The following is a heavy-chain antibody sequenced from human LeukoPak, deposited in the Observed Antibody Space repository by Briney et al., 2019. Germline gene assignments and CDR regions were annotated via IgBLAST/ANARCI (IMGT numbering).Heavy chain of an antibody. D-gene: IGHD2-15*01. CDR1: GYSISSDYY. CDR2: IYQSGST. Sequence: SETLSLTCTVSGYSISSDYYWDWIRQPPGKGLEWIGSIYQSGSTYYNPSLKSRVTISVDTSKNQFSLKLSSVTAADTAVYYCARRAGWSYYYYYMDVWGKGTTVTVSS. V-gene: IGHV4-38-2*02. CDR3: ARRAGWSYYYYYMDV. J-gene: IGHJ6*03.